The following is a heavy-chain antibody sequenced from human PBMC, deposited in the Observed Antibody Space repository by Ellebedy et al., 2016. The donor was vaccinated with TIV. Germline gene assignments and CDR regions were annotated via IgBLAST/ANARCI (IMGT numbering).Heavy chain of an antibody. D-gene: IGHD1-26*01. CDR3: ARRVGGKAFDL. V-gene: IGHV3-53*01. CDR1: GFSVSSNY. J-gene: IGHJ3*01. CDR2: IYSGGGT. Sequence: GGSLRLSCAASGFSVSSNYMNWVRQAPGKGLEWVSVIYSGGGTYYADSVRGRFTPSRDNSKNTLYLQMNSLRAEDTAVYYCARRVGGKAFDLWGQGTMVTVSP.